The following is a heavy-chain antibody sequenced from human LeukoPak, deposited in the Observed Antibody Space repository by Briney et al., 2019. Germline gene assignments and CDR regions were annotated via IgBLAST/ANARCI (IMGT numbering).Heavy chain of an antibody. D-gene: IGHD4-17*01. CDR3: ARHVRPDYAIDY. CDR2: IYYSGST. J-gene: IGHJ4*02. CDR1: GRPISSSSYY. Sequence: SDTLSLTCTVWGRPISSSSYYWPWIRQPPGRGLEWIGSIYYSGSTYYNPSLKSRVTISVDTSKNQFSLKLSSVTAADTAVYYCARHVRPDYAIDYWGQGTLVTVSS. V-gene: IGHV4-39*01.